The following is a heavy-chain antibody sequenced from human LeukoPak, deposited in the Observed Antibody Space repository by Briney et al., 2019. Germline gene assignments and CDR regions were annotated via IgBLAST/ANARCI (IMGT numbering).Heavy chain of an antibody. Sequence: SETLPLTCTVSGGSISSSSYYWGWIRQPPGKGLEWIGSIYYSGSTYYNPSLKSRVTISVDTSKNQFSLKLSSVTAADTAVYYCARHGGYYDFWSGYHFNWFDPWGQGTLVTVSS. CDR3: ARHGGYYDFWSGYHFNWFDP. CDR2: IYYSGST. J-gene: IGHJ5*02. D-gene: IGHD3-3*01. V-gene: IGHV4-39*01. CDR1: GGSISSSSYY.